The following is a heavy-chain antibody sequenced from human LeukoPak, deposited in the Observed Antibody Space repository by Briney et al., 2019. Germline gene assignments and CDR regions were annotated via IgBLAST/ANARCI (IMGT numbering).Heavy chain of an antibody. CDR3: ARDQGSLPAALYFFDY. J-gene: IGHJ4*02. CDR1: GGTFNTYV. V-gene: IGHV1-69*04. CDR2: IIPILGMA. D-gene: IGHD3-10*01. Sequence: ASVKVSCKASGGTFNTYVISWVRQAPGQGLEWMGRIIPILGMANYAQKFRGRVTITADKSTNTTYMELNSLRFEDTAVYYCARDQGSLPAALYFFDYWGQGTLVTVSS.